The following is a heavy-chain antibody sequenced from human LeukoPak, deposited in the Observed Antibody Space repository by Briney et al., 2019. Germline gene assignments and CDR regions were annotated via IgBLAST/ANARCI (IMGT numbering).Heavy chain of an antibody. CDR3: ARQKQSHGNFDY. CDR1: GFTFSNFW. V-gene: IGHV3-7*03. Sequence: GGSLILSCAASGFTFSNFWMSWVRQAPGKGLEWVANIKVDGSEKYYVDSVKGRFTISRDNAENSLYLQMNSLRAEDTAVYYCARQKQSHGNFDYWGQGTLVTVSS. D-gene: IGHD1-26*01. CDR2: IKVDGSEK. J-gene: IGHJ4*02.